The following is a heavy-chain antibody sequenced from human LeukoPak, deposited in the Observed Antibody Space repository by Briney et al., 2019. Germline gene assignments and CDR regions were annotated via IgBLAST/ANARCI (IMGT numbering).Heavy chain of an antibody. CDR3: ARHLSGVTGYTYGRGIDY. Sequence: PGGSLRLSCAASGFSFSSYWMSWVRQAPGMRLEWVANIKKDGSEKYYVDSVKGRFTISRDNAKTSLYLQMNSLRAEDTAVYYCARHLSGVTGYTYGRGIDYWGQGTLVTVSS. J-gene: IGHJ4*02. CDR1: GFSFSSYW. V-gene: IGHV3-7*01. D-gene: IGHD5-18*01. CDR2: IKKDGSEK.